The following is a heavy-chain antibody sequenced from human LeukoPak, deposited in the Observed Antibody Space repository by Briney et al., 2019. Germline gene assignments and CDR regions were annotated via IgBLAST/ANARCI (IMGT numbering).Heavy chain of an antibody. D-gene: IGHD6-13*01. J-gene: IGHJ4*02. CDR3: ARDQIASAGPNDY. CDR1: GDSVSSNNAA. V-gene: IGHV6-1*01. Sequence: SQTLSLTCAISGDSVSSNNAAWNWIRQSPSRGLEWLGRTYYRSKWYNDYAVSVKSRITINPDTSKNQFSLQLNSATPEDTAVYFCARDQIASAGPNDYWGQGTLVTVSS. CDR2: TYYRSKWYN.